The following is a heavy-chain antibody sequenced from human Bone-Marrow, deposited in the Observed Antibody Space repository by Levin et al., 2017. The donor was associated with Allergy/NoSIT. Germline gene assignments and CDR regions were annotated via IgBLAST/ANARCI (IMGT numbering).Heavy chain of an antibody. J-gene: IGHJ3*02. CDR3: ARDRVVNCSGGSWPSDAFDI. CDR2: ISSSSSYT. D-gene: IGHD2-15*01. Sequence: GGSLRLSCAASGFTFSDYYMSWIRQAPGKGLEWVSYISSSSSYTNYADSVKGRFTISRDNAKNSLYLQMNSLRAEDTAVYYCARDRVVNCSGGSWPSDAFDIWGQGTMVTVSS. CDR1: GFTFSDYY. V-gene: IGHV3-11*06.